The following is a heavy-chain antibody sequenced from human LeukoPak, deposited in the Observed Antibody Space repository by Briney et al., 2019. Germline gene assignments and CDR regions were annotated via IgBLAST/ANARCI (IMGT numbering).Heavy chain of an antibody. V-gene: IGHV1-69*13. CDR2: IIPIFGTA. Sequence: APVKVSCKASGGTFSSYAISWVRQAPGQGLEWMGGIIPIFGTANYAQKFQGRVTITADESTSTAYMELSSLRSEDTAVYYCARDRVTMVRGLEGLDYYYYMDVWGKGTTVTVSS. D-gene: IGHD3-10*01. J-gene: IGHJ6*03. CDR1: GGTFSSYA. CDR3: ARDRVTMVRGLEGLDYYYYMDV.